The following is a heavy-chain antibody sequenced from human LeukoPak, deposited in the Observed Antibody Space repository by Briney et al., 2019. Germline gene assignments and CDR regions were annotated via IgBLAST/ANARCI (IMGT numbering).Heavy chain of an antibody. CDR2: ISSSDSTI. Sequence: GGSLRLSCAASGFSFSDYEMNWVRQAPGKGLEGVSYISSSDSTIYYADSVKGRFTISRDNAKNSLYMQMNSLRAEDTAVYYCARDYGGSSPFDYWGQGTLVTVSS. CDR3: ARDYGGSSPFDY. J-gene: IGHJ4*02. CDR1: GFSFSDYE. V-gene: IGHV3-48*03. D-gene: IGHD4-23*01.